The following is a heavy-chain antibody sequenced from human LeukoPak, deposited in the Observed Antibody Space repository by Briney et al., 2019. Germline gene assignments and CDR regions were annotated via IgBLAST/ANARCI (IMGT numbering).Heavy chain of an antibody. Sequence: GGSLRLSCTASGFTFGDYAMSWIRQAPGKGLEWVGFIRSKAYGETADYAASVKGRFTISRDDSKAIAYLQMNSLKTEDTAVYHCTRNRGAYNLYDYWGQGTLVTVSS. CDR2: IRSKAYGETA. CDR3: TRNRGAYNLYDY. D-gene: IGHD1-1*01. V-gene: IGHV3-49*03. J-gene: IGHJ4*02. CDR1: GFTFGDYA.